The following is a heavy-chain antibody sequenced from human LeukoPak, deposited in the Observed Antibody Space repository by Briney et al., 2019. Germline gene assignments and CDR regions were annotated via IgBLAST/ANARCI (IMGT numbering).Heavy chain of an antibody. V-gene: IGHV3-23*01. CDR3: AKFDEHGDYFDY. CDR2: ISASGGST. D-gene: IGHD4-17*01. CDR1: GFTFSSSA. Sequence: GGSLRLSCAASGFTFSSSAMSWVRQVPGKGLEWVSGISASGGSTYYADSVRGRFTISRDNSKNTLYVQMNSLRDEDTAVYYCAKFDEHGDYFDYWGQGTLVTVSS. J-gene: IGHJ4*02.